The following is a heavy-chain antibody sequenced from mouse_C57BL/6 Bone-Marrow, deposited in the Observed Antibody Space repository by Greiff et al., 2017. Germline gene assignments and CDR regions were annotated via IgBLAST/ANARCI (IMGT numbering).Heavy chain of an antibody. J-gene: IGHJ1*03. Sequence: EVKVVESGPELVKPGASVKISCKASGYSFTDYNMNWVKQSNGKSLEWIGVINPNYGTTSYNQKFKGKATLTVDQSSSTAYMQLNSLTSENSAVYYCAREGTGTQYFEDWGTGTTVTVSS. V-gene: IGHV1-39*01. CDR3: AREGTGTQYFED. CDR1: GYSFTDYN. D-gene: IGHD4-1*01. CDR2: INPNYGTT.